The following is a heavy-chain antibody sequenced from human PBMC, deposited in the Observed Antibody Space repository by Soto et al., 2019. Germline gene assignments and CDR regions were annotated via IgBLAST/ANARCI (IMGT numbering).Heavy chain of an antibody. Sequence: SETLSLTCAVYGGSFSGYYWSWIRQTPGKGLEWIGEINHGGSANYNPALKSRVTISVDTSKKQFSLKLSSVTAAETAVYYCARRYCSGGYCSSTFDFWGQGTLVTVSS. CDR2: INHGGSA. D-gene: IGHD2-15*01. CDR3: ARRYCSGGYCSSTFDF. CDR1: GGSFSGYY. J-gene: IGHJ4*02. V-gene: IGHV4-34*01.